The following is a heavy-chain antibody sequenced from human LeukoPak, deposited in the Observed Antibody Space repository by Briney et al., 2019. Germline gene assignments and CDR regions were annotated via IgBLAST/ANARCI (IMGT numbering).Heavy chain of an antibody. J-gene: IGHJ6*03. CDR1: GGSISSGGYY. V-gene: IGHV4-31*03. D-gene: IGHD6-13*01. Sequence: SETLSLTCTVSGGSISSGGYYWSWIRQHPGKGLEWIGYIYYSGSTYYNPSLKSRVTISVDTSKNQFSLKLSSVTAADTAVYYCARGVAAAALHYYYYMDVWGKGTTVTVSS. CDR2: IYYSGST. CDR3: ARGVAAAALHYYYYMDV.